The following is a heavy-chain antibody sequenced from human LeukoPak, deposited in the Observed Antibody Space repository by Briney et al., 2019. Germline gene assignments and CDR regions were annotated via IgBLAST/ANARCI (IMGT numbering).Heavy chain of an antibody. CDR2: IYYSGST. CDR1: GGSISSSSYY. J-gene: IGHJ5*02. CDR3: ARGVEAAAGTFDP. D-gene: IGHD6-13*01. V-gene: IGHV4-39*01. Sequence: SETLSLTCTVSGGSISSSSYYWGWIRQPPGKGLERIGSIYYSGSTYYNPSLKSRVTISVDTSKNQFSLKLSSVTAADTAVYYCARGVEAAAGTFDPWGQGTLVTVSS.